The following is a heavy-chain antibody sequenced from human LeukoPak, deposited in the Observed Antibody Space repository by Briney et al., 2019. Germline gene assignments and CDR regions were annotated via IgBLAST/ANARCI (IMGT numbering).Heavy chain of an antibody. CDR1: GGSISSGGYY. D-gene: IGHD2-15*01. J-gene: IGHJ4*02. Sequence: SQTLSLTCTVSGGSISSGGYYWSWIRQHPGKGLEWIGYIYYSGSTYYNPSLKSRVTISVDTSKNQFSLKLSSVTAADTAVYYCARGSATSSNFDYWGQGTLVTVSS. CDR2: IYYSGST. CDR3: ARGSATSSNFDY. V-gene: IGHV4-31*03.